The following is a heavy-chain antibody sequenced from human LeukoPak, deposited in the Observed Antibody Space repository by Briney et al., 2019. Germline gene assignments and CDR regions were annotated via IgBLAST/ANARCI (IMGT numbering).Heavy chain of an antibody. D-gene: IGHD1-26*01. CDR3: ARIVGATPGEN. V-gene: IGHV3-21*01. CDR1: GFTFSSYG. CDR2: ISSSSSYI. Sequence: GGSLRLSCAASGFTFSSYGMSWVRQAPGKGLEWVSPISSSSSYIYYADSVKGRFTISRDNAKNSLYLQMNSLRAEDTAVYYCARIVGATPGENWGQGTLVTVSS. J-gene: IGHJ4*02.